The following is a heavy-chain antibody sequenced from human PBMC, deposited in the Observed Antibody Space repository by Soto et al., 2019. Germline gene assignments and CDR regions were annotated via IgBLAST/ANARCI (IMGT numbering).Heavy chain of an antibody. CDR1: GFTFSDYY. J-gene: IGHJ4*02. CDR2: ISSSGSTI. V-gene: IGHV3-11*01. Sequence: GGPLRLYCGASGFTFSDYYMSWIRQAPGKGLEWVSYISSSGSTIYYADSVKGRFTISRDNAKNSLYLQMNSLRAEDTAVYYCARGRYSSSWFYFDYWGQGTLVTVSS. CDR3: ARGRYSSSWFYFDY. D-gene: IGHD6-13*01.